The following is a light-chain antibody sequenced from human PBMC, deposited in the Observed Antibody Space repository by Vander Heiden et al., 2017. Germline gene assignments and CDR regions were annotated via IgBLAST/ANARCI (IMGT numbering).Light chain of an antibody. J-gene: IGLJ3*02. V-gene: IGLV3-25*03. Sequence: SYELPQPPSVSVSPGQTARITCSGDAFPKQYTYWYQQKQGQAPVMVIYKDTERPSGIPERFSGSSSGTTVTLTISGVQAEDEADYHCQSADITGTYQVFGGGTKLTVL. CDR3: QSADITGTYQV. CDR1: AFPKQY. CDR2: KDT.